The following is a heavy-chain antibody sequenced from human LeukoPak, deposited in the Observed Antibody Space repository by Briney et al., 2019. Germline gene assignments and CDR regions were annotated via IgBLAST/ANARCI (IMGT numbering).Heavy chain of an antibody. CDR3: ARQTYDYLWGSLDY. CDR1: GGSISGYY. J-gene: IGHJ4*02. CDR2: IYYSGST. Sequence: SETLSLTCSVSGGSISGYYWNWIRQPPGKGLEWIGYIYYSGSTNYNPSLKSRVTISVDTSKNQFSLELSSVTAADTAVYYCARQTYDYLWGSLDYWGQGTLVTVSS. D-gene: IGHD3-16*01. V-gene: IGHV4-59*01.